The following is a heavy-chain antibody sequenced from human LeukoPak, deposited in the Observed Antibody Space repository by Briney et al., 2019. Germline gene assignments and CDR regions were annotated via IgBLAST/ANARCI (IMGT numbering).Heavy chain of an antibody. J-gene: IGHJ6*03. D-gene: IGHD3-10*01. CDR3: ARDFGGRKLEWPYPYYMDV. Sequence: SETLSLTCTVSGGSISSGSYYWSWVRQPAGKGLEWIGRIYTSGSTNYNPSLKSRVTISVDTSKNQFSLKLSSVTAADTAVYYCARDFGGRKLEWPYPYYMDVWGKGTTVTVSS. CDR2: IYTSGST. CDR1: GGSISSGSYY. V-gene: IGHV4-61*02.